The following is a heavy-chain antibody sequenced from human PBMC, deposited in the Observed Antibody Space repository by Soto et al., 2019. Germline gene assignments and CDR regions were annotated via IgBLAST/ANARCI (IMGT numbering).Heavy chain of an antibody. CDR2: IKSKTDGGTT. V-gene: IGHV3-15*01. CDR3: TTDPDIVLMVYASLPLNDKFDY. J-gene: IGHJ4*02. Sequence: GGSLRLSCAASGFTFSNAWMSWVRQAPGKGLEWVGRIKSKTDGGTTDYAAPVKGRFTISRDDSKNTLYLQMNSLKTEDTAVYYCTTDPDIVLMVYASLPLNDKFDYWGQGTLVTVSS. D-gene: IGHD2-8*01. CDR1: GFTFSNAW.